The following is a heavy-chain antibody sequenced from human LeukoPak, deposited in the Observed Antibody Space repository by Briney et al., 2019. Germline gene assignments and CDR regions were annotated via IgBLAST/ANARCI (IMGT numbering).Heavy chain of an antibody. V-gene: IGHV4-59*01. Sequence: SSETLSLTCTVSGGSISSYYWSWIRQPPGKGLEWIGYIYYSGSTNYNPSLKSRVTISVDTSKNQFSLKLSSVTAADTAVYYCARVVRYYDSSGYYFVFDYWGQGTLVTVSS. D-gene: IGHD3-22*01. J-gene: IGHJ4*02. CDR3: ARVVRYYDSSGYYFVFDY. CDR1: GGSISSYY. CDR2: IYYSGST.